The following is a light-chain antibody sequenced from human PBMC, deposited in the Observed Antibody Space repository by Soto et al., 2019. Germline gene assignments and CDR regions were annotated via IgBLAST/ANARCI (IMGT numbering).Light chain of an antibody. Sequence: NFMLTQSHSVSESPGKTLIISSTRSSATLASASVRGFQQRPGSAPTTMIYRGTQGPSGVPDRLSGSTDSSSNSASLIVSGLKSDDGADFYCQSFDPSSPGVFGPGTKVTVL. CDR3: QSFDPSSPGV. CDR1: SATLASAS. CDR2: RGT. J-gene: IGLJ1*01. V-gene: IGLV6-57*04.